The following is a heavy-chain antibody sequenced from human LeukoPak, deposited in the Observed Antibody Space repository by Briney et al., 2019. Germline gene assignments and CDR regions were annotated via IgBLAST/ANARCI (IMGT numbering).Heavy chain of an antibody. CDR2: ISYDGSNK. V-gene: IGHV3-30-3*01. D-gene: IGHD5-18*01. CDR1: GFTFSSYA. J-gene: IGHJ4*02. CDR3: ARDSANLIQLWFIHPPHFDY. Sequence: GGSLRLSCAASGFTFSSYAMHWVRQAPGKGLEWVAVISYDGSNKYYADSVKGRFTISRDNSKNTLYLQMNSLRAEDTAVYYGARDSANLIQLWFIHPPHFDYWGQGTLVTVSS.